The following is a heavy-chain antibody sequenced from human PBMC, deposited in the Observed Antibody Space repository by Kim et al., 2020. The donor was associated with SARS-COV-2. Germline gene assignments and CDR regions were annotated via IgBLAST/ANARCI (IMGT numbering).Heavy chain of an antibody. V-gene: IGHV3-30*04. CDR1: GFTFSSYA. D-gene: IGHD4-17*01. Sequence: GGSLRLSCAASGFTFSSYAMHWVRQAPGKGLEWVAVISYDGSNKYYADSVKGRFTISRDNSKNTLYLQMNSLRAEDTAVYYCARTTTVEAFDIWGQGTMV. CDR2: ISYDGSNK. CDR3: ARTTTVEAFDI. J-gene: IGHJ3*02.